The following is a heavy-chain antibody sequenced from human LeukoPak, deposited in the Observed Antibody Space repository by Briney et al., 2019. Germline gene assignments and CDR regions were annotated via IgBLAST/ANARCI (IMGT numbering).Heavy chain of an antibody. J-gene: IGHJ4*02. D-gene: IGHD6-13*01. V-gene: IGHV3-23*01. CDR3: AKVVISWGPTSQDY. Sequence: GGSLRLSCAASGFTVSSYAMSWVRQAPGEGLDWVSTISGNGGNTYYADSVKGRFTISRDNSKNTLYLQINTLRAEDMAVYYCAKVVISWGPTSQDYWGQGTLVTVSS. CDR2: ISGNGGNT. CDR1: GFTVSSYA.